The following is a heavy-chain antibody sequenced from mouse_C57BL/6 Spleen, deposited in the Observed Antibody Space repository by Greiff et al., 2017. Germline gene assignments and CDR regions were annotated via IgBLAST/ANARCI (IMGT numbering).Heavy chain of an antibody. CDR3: ARHSKIGGVAY. CDR2: IDPNSCGT. Sequence: VQLQQPGAELVTPGASVKLSCKASGYTFTSYWMHWVKQRPGRGLEWIGRIDPNSCGTKYNEKFKSKGTLTVDKPSSTAYIQLNSLTSGESAVYYFARHSKIGGVAYWGQGTLVTVSA. J-gene: IGHJ3*01. V-gene: IGHV1-72*01. D-gene: IGHD3-1*01. CDR1: GYTFTSYW.